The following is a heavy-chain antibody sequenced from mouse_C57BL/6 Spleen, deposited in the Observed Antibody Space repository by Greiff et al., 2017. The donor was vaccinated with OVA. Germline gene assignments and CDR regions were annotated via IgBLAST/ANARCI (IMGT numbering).Heavy chain of an antibody. J-gene: IGHJ2*01. CDR1: GFTFSSYA. Sequence: EVQGVESGGGLVKPGGSLKLSCAASGFTFSSYAMSWVRQTPEKRLEWVATISDGGSYTYYPDNVKGRFTISRDNAKNNLYLQMGHLKSEDTAMYYCAREEGYDGGYYFDYWGQGTTLTVSS. CDR3: AREEGYDGGYYFDY. D-gene: IGHD2-2*01. CDR2: ISDGGSYT. V-gene: IGHV5-4*01.